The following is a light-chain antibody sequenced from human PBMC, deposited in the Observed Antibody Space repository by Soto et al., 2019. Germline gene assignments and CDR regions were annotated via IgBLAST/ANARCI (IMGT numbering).Light chain of an antibody. CDR2: EVS. J-gene: IGLJ1*01. CDR3: SSYTSSRTYV. V-gene: IGLV2-14*01. Sequence: QSALTQPASVSGSPGQSITISCTGTISDVGGYNYVSWYQQHPGKAPKLMIYEVSNRPSGVSNRFSGSKSGNTASLTISGLQAEDEADYYCSSYTSSRTYVFGTGTKLTVL. CDR1: ISDVGGYNY.